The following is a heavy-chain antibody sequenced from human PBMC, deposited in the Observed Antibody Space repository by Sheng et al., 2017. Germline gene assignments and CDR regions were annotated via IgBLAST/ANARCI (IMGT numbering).Heavy chain of an antibody. J-gene: IGHJ4*02. V-gene: IGHV4-61*02. D-gene: IGHD2-21*01. CDR1: GDSISSGSYY. CDR3: ARDGVLTYCGGDCYSYY. CDR2: VYPSGST. Sequence: QVQLQESGPGLVKPSQTLSLTCTVSGDSISSGSYYWSWIRQPAGKGLEWVGRVYPSGSTDYNPSLNSRVTISLDTSKNQFYLRVTSVTAADTAVYYCARDGVLTYCGGDCYSYYWGQGTLVTV.